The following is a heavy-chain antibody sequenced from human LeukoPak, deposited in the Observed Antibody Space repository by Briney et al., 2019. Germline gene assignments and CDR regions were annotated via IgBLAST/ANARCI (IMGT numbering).Heavy chain of an antibody. CDR1: XYTXTSYY. J-gene: IGHJ4*02. CDR2: INPSGGST. Sequence: CKAXXYTXTSYYMHWVRQAPGQGLEWMGIINPSGGSTSYAQKFQGRVTMTRDTSTSTVYMELSSLRSEDTAVYYCYAAAPYFDYWGQGTLVTVSS. D-gene: IGHD2-2*01. CDR3: YAAAPYFDY. V-gene: IGHV1-46*01.